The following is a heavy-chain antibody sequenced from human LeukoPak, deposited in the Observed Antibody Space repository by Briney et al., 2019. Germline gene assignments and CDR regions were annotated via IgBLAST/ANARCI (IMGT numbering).Heavy chain of an antibody. D-gene: IGHD1-26*01. CDR2: IKQDGSEK. J-gene: IGHJ3*02. CDR1: GFTFSSYW. Sequence: GRSLRLSCAASGFTFSSYWMSWVRQAPGKGLEWVANIKQDGSEKYYVDSVKGRFTISRDNAKNSLYLQMNSLRAEDTAVYYCARSGRGGAFDIWGQGTMVTVSS. CDR3: ARSGRGGAFDI. V-gene: IGHV3-7*01.